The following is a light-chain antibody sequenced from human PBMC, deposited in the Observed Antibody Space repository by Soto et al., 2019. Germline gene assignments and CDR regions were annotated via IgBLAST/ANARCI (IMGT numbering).Light chain of an antibody. V-gene: IGKV1-39*01. CDR2: AAS. CDR3: QQSYTTPT. J-gene: IGKJ1*01. CDR1: QTISIY. Sequence: DLQLTQSPSSLSASVGDRVTIACRASQTISIYLNWYQHKPKKAPKLLIYAASNLQSGVPSRFSGSGSATDSTLTISSLQPDDFATYYCQQSYTTPTFGQGTKVEIK.